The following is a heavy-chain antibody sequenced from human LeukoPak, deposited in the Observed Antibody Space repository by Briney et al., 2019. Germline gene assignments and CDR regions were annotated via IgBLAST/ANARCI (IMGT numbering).Heavy chain of an antibody. D-gene: IGHD7-27*01. J-gene: IGHJ5*02. Sequence: PGGSLRLSCAASGFTFSSYSMNWVRQAPGKGLEWVSSISSSSSYIYYADSVKGRFTISRDNAKNSLYLQMNSLRVEDTAVYYCARVQDWGSGWFDPWGQGTLVTVSS. CDR2: ISSSSSYI. CDR1: GFTFSSYS. V-gene: IGHV3-21*01. CDR3: ARVQDWGSGWFDP.